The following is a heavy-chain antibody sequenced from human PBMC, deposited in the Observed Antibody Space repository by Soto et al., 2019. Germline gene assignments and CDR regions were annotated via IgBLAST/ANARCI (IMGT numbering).Heavy chain of an antibody. CDR2: ISQGGSS. D-gene: IGHD5-18*01. V-gene: IGHV4-34*02. J-gene: IGHJ6*02. Sequence: QVQLQQWGAGLLKPSETLSLTCAVYSGSLSGYYWSWVRQPPGEGLEWIGHISQGGSSKSSPSLKSRVTISVGTSRNQFSLKLSSVTAADTAVYYRARLTANVSLVDYYYYGMDVWGQRTTVTVSS. CDR1: SGSLSGYY. CDR3: ARLTANVSLVDYYYYGMDV.